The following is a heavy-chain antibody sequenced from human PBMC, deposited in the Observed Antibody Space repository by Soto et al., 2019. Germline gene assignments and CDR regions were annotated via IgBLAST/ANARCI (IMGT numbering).Heavy chain of an antibody. D-gene: IGHD5-12*01. CDR1: GFAFTSSG. J-gene: IGHJ6*02. Sequence: SVKVCCKASGFAFTSSGVRWVRQARGQRLEEIGWIVVGSANTNYVQKFQERVTITRDMSTSSAYMEMSSLRSADTAVYYCAATTLSGYDWAGRGYYYGMDVWGQ. CDR3: AATTLSGYDWAGRGYYYGMDV. V-gene: IGHV1-58*01. CDR2: IVVGSANT.